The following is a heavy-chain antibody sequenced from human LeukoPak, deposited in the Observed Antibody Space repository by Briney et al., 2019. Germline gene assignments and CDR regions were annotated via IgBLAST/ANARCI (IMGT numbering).Heavy chain of an antibody. CDR1: GFTFSSYW. J-gene: IGHJ6*03. Sequence: QSGGSLRLSCAASGFTFSSYWMHWVRQAPGKGLEWVSAISGSGGSTFYADSVKGRFTISRDNSDNTLYLQMYSLRAEDTAMYYCAKEWGIDYRYYYYMDVWGRGTTVTISS. CDR2: ISGSGGST. V-gene: IGHV3-23*01. CDR3: AKEWGIDYRYYYYMDV. D-gene: IGHD3-16*01.